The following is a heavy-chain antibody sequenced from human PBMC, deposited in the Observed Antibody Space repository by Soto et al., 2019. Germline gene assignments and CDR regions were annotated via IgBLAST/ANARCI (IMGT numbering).Heavy chain of an antibody. V-gene: IGHV4-31*03. CDR1: GGSISTAYYY. CDR3: ASVTKALDS. D-gene: IGHD4-17*01. Sequence: QVQLQESGPGLVKPSQTLSLTCTVSGGSISTAYYYWSWIRQHPGKGLEWIGYIYYIGDTNYNPSLKSRVSMSVDTSKNQFSLTLNSVTAADTAVYYCASVTKALDSWGPGTLVTVSS. J-gene: IGHJ4*02. CDR2: IYYIGDT.